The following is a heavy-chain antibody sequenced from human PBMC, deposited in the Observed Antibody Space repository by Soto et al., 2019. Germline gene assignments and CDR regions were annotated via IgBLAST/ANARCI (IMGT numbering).Heavy chain of an antibody. Sequence: SETLSLTCTISGGSIISGDYHWTWIRQFPGKGLEWIAYIYSSGTTHYNPSLKSRATISLDTSNNQFSLEVKSATAADTAVYYCARMGLHLGELSRNWFDPWGQGSLVTVSS. CDR1: GGSIISGDYH. CDR2: IYSSGTT. J-gene: IGHJ5*02. CDR3: ARMGLHLGELSRNWFDP. D-gene: IGHD3-16*02. V-gene: IGHV4-31*03.